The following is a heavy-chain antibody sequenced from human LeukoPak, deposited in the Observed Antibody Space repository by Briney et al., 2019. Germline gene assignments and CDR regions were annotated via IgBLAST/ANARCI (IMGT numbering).Heavy chain of an antibody. D-gene: IGHD3-22*01. V-gene: IGHV4-61*02. Sequence: PSETLSLTCTVSGGSISSSSYYWSWIRQPAGKGLEWIGRIYTSGSTNYNPSLKSRVTMSVDTSKNQFSLKLSSVTAADTAVYYCARAVYYDSSGYYVDAFDIWGQGTMVTVSS. J-gene: IGHJ3*02. CDR2: IYTSGST. CDR1: GGSISSSSYY. CDR3: ARAVYYDSSGYYVDAFDI.